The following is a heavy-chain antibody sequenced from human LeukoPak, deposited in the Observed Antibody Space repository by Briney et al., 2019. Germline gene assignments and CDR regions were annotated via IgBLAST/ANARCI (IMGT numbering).Heavy chain of an antibody. Sequence: SETLSLTCAVYGGSFSGYYWSWIRQPPGKGLEWIGEINHSGSTNYNPSLKSRVTISVDTSKNQFSLKLSSVTAADTAVYYCASDYYYGSGSQDYWGQGTLVTVSS. D-gene: IGHD3-10*01. CDR2: INHSGST. CDR1: GGSFSGYY. J-gene: IGHJ4*02. V-gene: IGHV4-34*01. CDR3: ASDYYYGSGSQDY.